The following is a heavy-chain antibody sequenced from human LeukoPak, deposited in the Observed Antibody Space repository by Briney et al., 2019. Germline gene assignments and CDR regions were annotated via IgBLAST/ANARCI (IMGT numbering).Heavy chain of an antibody. J-gene: IGHJ5*02. D-gene: IGHD1-14*01. CDR3: AKGTGKSTLNWFDP. Sequence: GGSLRLSCAASGFTFDDYTMHWVRQAPGKGLEWVSLISWDGVNSYYADSVKGRFTTSRDNSKNSLYLQMNSLGTEDTALYYCAKGTGKSTLNWFDPWGQGTLVTVSS. V-gene: IGHV3-43*01. CDR1: GFTFDDYT. CDR2: ISWDGVNS.